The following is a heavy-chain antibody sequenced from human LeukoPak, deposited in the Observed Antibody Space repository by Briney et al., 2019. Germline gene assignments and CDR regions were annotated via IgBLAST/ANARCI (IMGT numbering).Heavy chain of an antibody. D-gene: IGHD6-13*01. V-gene: IGHV3-43*01. J-gene: IGHJ4*01. CDR3: AKDLGKVIAAAGASGFDS. CDR1: GFNFDDYT. Sequence: GGSLRLSCAASGFNFDDYTMHWVRQIPGKSLEWVSLINWDGGSTFYADSVKGRFTISRDTRKNFLYLQMISLRTEDTALYYCAKDLGKVIAAAGASGFDSWGRGTLVTVSS. CDR2: INWDGGST.